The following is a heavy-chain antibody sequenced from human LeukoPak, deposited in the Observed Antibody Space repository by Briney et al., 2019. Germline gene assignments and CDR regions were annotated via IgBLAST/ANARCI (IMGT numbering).Heavy chain of an antibody. CDR2: INHSGST. CDR3: ARGPDYDILTGYYSYYYGMDV. Sequence: GSLRLSCAASGFTFSTYWMSWIRQPPGKGLEWIGEINHSGSTNYNPSLKSRVTISVDTSKNQFSLKLSSVTAADTAVYYCARGPDYDILTGYYSYYYGMDVWGQGTTVTVSS. D-gene: IGHD3-9*01. V-gene: IGHV4-34*01. CDR1: GFTFSTYW. J-gene: IGHJ6*02.